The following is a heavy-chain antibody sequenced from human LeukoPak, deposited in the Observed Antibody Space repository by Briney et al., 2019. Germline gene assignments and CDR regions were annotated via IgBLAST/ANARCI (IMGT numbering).Heavy chain of an antibody. CDR3: ARNKGYGSGSYYNGIDY. J-gene: IGHJ4*02. V-gene: IGHV1-18*01. Sequence: ASVKVSCKASGYTFTSYGISWVRQAPGQGLEWMGWISAYNGNTNYAQKLQGRVTMTTDTSTSTAYMELRSLRSDDTAVYYCARNKGYGSGSYYNGIDYWGQATLVTVSS. CDR2: ISAYNGNT. D-gene: IGHD3-10*01. CDR1: GYTFTSYG.